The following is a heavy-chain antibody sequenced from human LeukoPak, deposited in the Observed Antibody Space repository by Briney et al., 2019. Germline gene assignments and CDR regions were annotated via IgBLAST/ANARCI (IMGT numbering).Heavy chain of an antibody. J-gene: IGHJ4*02. V-gene: IGHV3-74*01. CDR1: GFTFSSYW. CDR2: INSDGSST. Sequence: GGSLRPSCAASGFTFSSYWMHWVRQAPGKGLVWVSRINSDGSSTSYADSVKGRFTISRDNAKNSLYLQMNSLRAEDTAVYYCARKGSISKLGFDYWGQGTLVTVSS. CDR3: ARKGSISKLGFDY. D-gene: IGHD3-10*01.